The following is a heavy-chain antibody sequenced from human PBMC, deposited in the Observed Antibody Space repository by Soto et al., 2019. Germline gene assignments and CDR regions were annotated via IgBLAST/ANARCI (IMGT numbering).Heavy chain of an antibody. CDR2: IMPVFPTP. CDR3: AIDKDRQQLGGNYYYIMDV. CDR1: GGTFRTSA. J-gene: IGHJ6*02. Sequence: QVQLVQSGAEVKKPRSSVKVSCKTSGGTFRTSAISWVRQAPGHGLEWMGGIMPVFPTPDYAQKFQGRVTITADESTSTAYMELSSLGSEDTAVYYCAIDKDRQQLGGNYYYIMDVWGQGTAVTVSS. V-gene: IGHV1-69*12. D-gene: IGHD3-3*02.